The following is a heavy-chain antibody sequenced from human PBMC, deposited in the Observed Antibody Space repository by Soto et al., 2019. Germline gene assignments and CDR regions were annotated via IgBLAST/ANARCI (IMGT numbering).Heavy chain of an antibody. CDR3: ARGKKGLLSY. Sequence: EVQLVESGGGLVQPGGSLRLSCAASGFTFSSYSMNWVRQAPGQGLEWVSYISSSSSTIYYADSVKGRFTISRDNAKNSLYLQMNSLRAEDTAVYYCARGKKGLLSYWGQGTLVTVSS. J-gene: IGHJ4*02. CDR1: GFTFSSYS. D-gene: IGHD2-15*01. CDR2: ISSSSSTI. V-gene: IGHV3-48*01.